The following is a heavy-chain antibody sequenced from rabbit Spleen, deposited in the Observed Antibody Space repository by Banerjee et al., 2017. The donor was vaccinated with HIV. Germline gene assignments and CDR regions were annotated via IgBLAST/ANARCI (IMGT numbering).Heavy chain of an antibody. Sequence: QLVESGGGLVQPGGSLKLSCKASGFDLSNYGVSWVRQAPGKGLEWIGYIDPIFSSSHYASWVNGRFTISSHNAQNTLYLQLNSLTAADTATYFCAREVEIYGGYDGSGYPNYGMDLWGPGTLVTVS. V-gene: IGHV1S7*01. CDR2: IDPIFSSS. CDR3: AREVEIYGGYDGSGYPNYGMDL. CDR1: GFDLSNYG. J-gene: IGHJ6*01. D-gene: IGHD6-1*01.